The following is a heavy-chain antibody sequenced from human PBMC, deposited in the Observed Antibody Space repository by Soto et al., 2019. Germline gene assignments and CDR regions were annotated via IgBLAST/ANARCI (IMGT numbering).Heavy chain of an antibody. D-gene: IGHD1-1*01. Sequence: SETLSLTCSVSGGSISTVGHYWTWIRQPPGKGLEWIGSIYHTGSTYYSKSLRSRLTMPVDTSKSQFSLRLSSVTAADTAVYYCARATGTLRSRNCDYWGQGSLVTVSS. J-gene: IGHJ4*02. CDR2: IYHTGST. V-gene: IGHV4-31*03. CDR3: ARATGTLRSRNCDY. CDR1: GGSISTVGHY.